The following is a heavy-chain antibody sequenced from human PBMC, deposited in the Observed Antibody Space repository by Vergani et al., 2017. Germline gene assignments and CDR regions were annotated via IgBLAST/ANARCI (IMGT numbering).Heavy chain of an antibody. CDR1: GFTFDDYA. J-gene: IGHJ3*02. CDR3: ARGRYSSSYGAFDI. Sequence: EVQLVESGGGVVRPGGSLRLSCAASGFTFDDYAMHWVRQAPGKGLEWVSGISWNSGSIGYADSVKGRFTISRDNSKNTLYLQMNSLRAEDTAVYYCARGRYSSSYGAFDIWGQGTMVTVSS. CDR2: ISWNSGSI. V-gene: IGHV3-9*01. D-gene: IGHD6-6*01.